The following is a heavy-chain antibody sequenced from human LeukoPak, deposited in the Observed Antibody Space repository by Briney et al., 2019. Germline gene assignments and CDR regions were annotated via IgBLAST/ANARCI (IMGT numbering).Heavy chain of an antibody. D-gene: IGHD3-10*01. J-gene: IGHJ4*02. CDR3: ARVGYYSSGPFSYFDY. Sequence: PGGSLRLSCAASGFTFSSYWMHWVRQAPGKGLVWVSRINNDESHTTYADSVKGRFTISRDSSENTLYLEMNSLRVEDTAVYYCARVGYYSSGPFSYFDYWGQGTLVTVSS. CDR1: GFTFSSYW. CDR2: INNDESHT. V-gene: IGHV3-74*01.